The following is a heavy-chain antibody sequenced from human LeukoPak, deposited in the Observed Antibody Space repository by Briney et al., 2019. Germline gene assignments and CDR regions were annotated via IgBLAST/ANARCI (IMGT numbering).Heavy chain of an antibody. J-gene: IGHJ4*02. Sequence: SVKVSRKASGYTFTTFGVSWVRQAPGQGLEGMGWISAHTGNTKYAQKFQGRVTLTTDASTSTAYMELRSLRSDDTAVYYCARSFYDFDYWGQGTLVTVSS. D-gene: IGHD1-26*01. CDR2: ISAHTGNT. CDR1: GYTFTTFG. CDR3: ARSFYDFDY. V-gene: IGHV1-18*01.